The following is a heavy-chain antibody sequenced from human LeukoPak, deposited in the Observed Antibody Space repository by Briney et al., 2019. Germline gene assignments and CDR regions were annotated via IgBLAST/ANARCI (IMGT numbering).Heavy chain of an antibody. CDR1: GGSISTYY. CDR2: IHYSGTT. Sequence: SETLSLTCTVSGGSISTYYWSWIRQPPGEGLEWIGYIHYSGTTKYNPSLKSRVTISVDASKNQFSLKLSSVTAADTAVYYCARDGDCSSTTCNYGVDVWGKGTTVTVSS. D-gene: IGHD2-2*01. CDR3: ARDGDCSSTTCNYGVDV. V-gene: IGHV4-59*01. J-gene: IGHJ6*04.